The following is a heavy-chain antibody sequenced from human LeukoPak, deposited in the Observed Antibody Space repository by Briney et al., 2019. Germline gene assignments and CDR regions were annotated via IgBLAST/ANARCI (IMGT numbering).Heavy chain of an antibody. CDR2: INPSSGST. CDR1: GYTFTRYY. V-gene: IGHV1-46*01. CDR3: ARDGSSQHTELHNWVRL. D-gene: IGHD1-26*01. Sequence: GASVKVSCRASGYTFTRYYMHWVRQAPGQGLEWMGIINPSSGSTAYAQKFQGRVTMTRDTSTSTVYMELSSLTSEDTAVYYCARDGSSQHTELHNWVRLWGPGTLVNVSS. J-gene: IGHJ5*02.